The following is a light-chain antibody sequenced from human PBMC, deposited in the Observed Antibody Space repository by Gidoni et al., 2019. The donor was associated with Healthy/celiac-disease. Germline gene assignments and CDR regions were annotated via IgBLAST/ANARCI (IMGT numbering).Light chain of an antibody. CDR1: QSVSSSY. CDR2: GAS. J-gene: IGKJ3*01. V-gene: IGKV3-20*01. CDR3: QQYGSSLIA. Sequence: EIVLTQSPGTLSLSPGERATLSCRASQSVSSSYLAWYQQKPGQAPRLLIYGASSRATGIPDRFSGGGSGTDFTLTISRLEPEDFAVYYCQQYGSSLIAFGPXTKVDIK.